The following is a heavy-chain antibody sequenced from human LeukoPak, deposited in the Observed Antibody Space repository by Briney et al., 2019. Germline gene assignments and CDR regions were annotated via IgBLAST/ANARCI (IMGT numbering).Heavy chain of an antibody. CDR2: IYYSGST. Sequence: SETLSLTCTVSGVSISSYHWSWIRQPAGKGLEWIGYIYYSGSTNYNPSLKSRVTISVDTSKNQFSLKLSSVTAADTAVYYCASGAYSYYYMDVWGKGTTVTISS. CDR3: ASGAYSYYYMDV. CDR1: GVSISSYH. J-gene: IGHJ6*03. V-gene: IGHV4-59*01. D-gene: IGHD4-11*01.